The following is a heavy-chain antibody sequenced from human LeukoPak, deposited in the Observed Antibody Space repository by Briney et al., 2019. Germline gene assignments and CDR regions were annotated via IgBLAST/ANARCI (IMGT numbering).Heavy chain of an antibody. D-gene: IGHD3-10*01. CDR1: GYTFSSYV. V-gene: IGHV1-8*02. Sequence: GASVKLSCKASGYTFSSYVMSWVRQAPGQGLEWMGCMNPNGGNTGYAQKFQGRVTMTRNTSISTAYMELSSLRSEDTAVYYCARGFGSATSYWGPGTLVTVSS. CDR2: MNPNGGNT. J-gene: IGHJ4*02. CDR3: ARGFGSATSY.